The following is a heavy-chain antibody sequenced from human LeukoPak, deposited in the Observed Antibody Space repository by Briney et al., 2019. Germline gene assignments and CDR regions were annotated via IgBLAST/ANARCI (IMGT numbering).Heavy chain of an antibody. CDR3: ARELDTTFFDY. D-gene: IGHD3-16*01. V-gene: IGHV3-43*01. CDR2: AGWAGGTT. J-gene: IGHJ4*02. Sequence: GGSLRLSCATSGFNFDRYTIHWVRQAPGKGLEWVSLAGWAGGTTFYSDSVRGRFTISRDSGRKSVYLQMNSLTTDDTAFYFCARELDTTFFDYWGQGALVTVSS. CDR1: GFNFDRYT.